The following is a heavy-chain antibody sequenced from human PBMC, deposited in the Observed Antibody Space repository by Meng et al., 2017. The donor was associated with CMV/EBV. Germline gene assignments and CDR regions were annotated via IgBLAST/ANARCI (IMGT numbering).Heavy chain of an antibody. CDR2: IIPILGIA. CDR3: ARGPTIFGVVTSFDY. Sequence: SVKVSCKASGGTFSSYAISWVRQAPGQGLEWMGGIIPILGIANYALKFQGRVTITADKSTSTAYMELSSLRSEDTAVYYCARGPTIFGVVTSFDYWGQGTLVTVSS. J-gene: IGHJ4*02. V-gene: IGHV1-69*10. CDR1: GGTFSSYA. D-gene: IGHD3-3*01.